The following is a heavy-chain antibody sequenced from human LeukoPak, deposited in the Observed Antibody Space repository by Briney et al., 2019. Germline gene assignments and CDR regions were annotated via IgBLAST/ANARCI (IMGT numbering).Heavy chain of an antibody. CDR1: GFTFSSYA. Sequence: GGSLRLSCAASGFTFSSYAMSWVRQAPGKGLEWVSAISGSGGSTYYADSVKGRFTISRDNSKNTLYLQMDSLGAEDAAVYDCAKAGALHQHWGQGTLVTVSS. D-gene: IGHD3-10*01. J-gene: IGHJ1*01. V-gene: IGHV3-23*01. CDR2: ISGSGGST. CDR3: AKAGALHQH.